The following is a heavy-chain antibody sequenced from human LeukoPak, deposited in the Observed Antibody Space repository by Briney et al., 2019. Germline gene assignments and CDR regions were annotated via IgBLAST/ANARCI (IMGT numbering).Heavy chain of an antibody. D-gene: IGHD1-26*01. Sequence: ASVKVSCKASGYTFTSYGISWVRQAPGQGLEWMGWISAYNGNTNYAQKLQGRVTMTTDTSTSTAYMELRSLRSDDTAVCYCARTPRSGSYYDYWGQGTLVTVSS. J-gene: IGHJ4*02. V-gene: IGHV1-18*01. CDR3: ARTPRSGSYYDY. CDR2: ISAYNGNT. CDR1: GYTFTSYG.